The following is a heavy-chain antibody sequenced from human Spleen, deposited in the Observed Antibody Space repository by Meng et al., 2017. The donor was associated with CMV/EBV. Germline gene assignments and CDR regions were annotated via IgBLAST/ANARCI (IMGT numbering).Heavy chain of an antibody. Sequence: GGSLRLSCAASGFTFDNYAMHWLRQTPGKGLEWVSGISWNGGSIGHADSVKGRFTISRDNAKNSLYLQMNSLRAEDTAVYYCVRGGHHYYYYGMDVWGQGTTVTVSS. CDR1: GFTFDNYA. V-gene: IGHV3-9*01. CDR3: VRGGHHYYYYGMDV. D-gene: IGHD3-10*01. J-gene: IGHJ6*02. CDR2: ISWNGGSI.